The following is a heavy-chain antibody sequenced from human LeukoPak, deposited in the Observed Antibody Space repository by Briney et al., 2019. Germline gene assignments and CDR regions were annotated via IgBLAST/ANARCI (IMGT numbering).Heavy chain of an antibody. J-gene: IGHJ3*02. CDR2: INHSGST. V-gene: IGHV4-34*01. CDR1: GGSFSDNY. Sequence: PSETLSLTCAVYGGSFSDNYCSWIRQPPGKGLEWIGEINHSGSTNYSPSLRSRVTISVDTSKNQFSLNLRSVTAADTAVYYCASPTTVTTSAYRAFDIWGQGTMVTVSA. CDR3: ASPTTVTTSAYRAFDI. D-gene: IGHD4-17*01.